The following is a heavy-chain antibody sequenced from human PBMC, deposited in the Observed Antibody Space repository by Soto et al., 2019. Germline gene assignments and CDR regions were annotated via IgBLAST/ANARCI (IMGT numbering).Heavy chain of an antibody. CDR1: GFTFSSYG. CDR3: ARDGYDTNGYYSVEY. D-gene: IGHD3-22*01. J-gene: IGHJ4*02. Sequence: QVQLVESGGGVVQPGRSLRLSCAASGFTFSSYGMHWVRQAPGKGLEWVALIWYDASKKYYADSVKGRFTISRDNSXXTLYLQMNSLRAEDTAVYYCARDGYDTNGYYSVEYWGQGTLVTVSS. CDR2: IWYDASKK. V-gene: IGHV3-33*01.